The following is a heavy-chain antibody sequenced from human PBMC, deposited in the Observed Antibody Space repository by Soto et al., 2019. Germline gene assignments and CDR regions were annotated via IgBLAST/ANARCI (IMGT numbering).Heavy chain of an antibody. CDR2: NSAYNGNT. Sequence: ASVKVSCKASGYTFTNYGISWVRQAPGQGLEWMGWNSAYNGNTNYAQKLQGRVTMTADESTSTAYMELSSLRSEDTAVYYCARTTPYNWNDGWFDPWGQGTLVTVSS. V-gene: IGHV1-18*01. J-gene: IGHJ5*02. CDR1: GYTFTNYG. D-gene: IGHD1-20*01. CDR3: ARTTPYNWNDGWFDP.